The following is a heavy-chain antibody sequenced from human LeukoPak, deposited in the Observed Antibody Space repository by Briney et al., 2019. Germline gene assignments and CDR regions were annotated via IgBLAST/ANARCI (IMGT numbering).Heavy chain of an antibody. CDR3: ARGGYDSSGSFDY. Sequence: QAGRSLRLSCAASGFTFSSYGMHWVRQAPGKGLEWVAVIWYDGSNKYYADSVKGRFTISRGNSTNTLYLQMNSLRAEDTAVYYCARGGYDSSGSFDYWGQGTLVTVSS. CDR1: GFTFSSYG. V-gene: IGHV3-33*01. CDR2: IWYDGSNK. J-gene: IGHJ4*02. D-gene: IGHD3-22*01.